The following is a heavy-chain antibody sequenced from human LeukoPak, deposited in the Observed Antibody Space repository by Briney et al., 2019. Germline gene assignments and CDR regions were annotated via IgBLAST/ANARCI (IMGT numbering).Heavy chain of an antibody. CDR3: ARVGVAGRDQPHY. Sequence: ASVKVSCKASEYTFTSYDINWVRQATGQGLEWMGWMNPNSGNTGYAQKFQGRVTMTRNTSITTAYMELSSLTSEDTAVYYCARVGVAGRDQPHYWGQGTLVTVSS. CDR2: MNPNSGNT. D-gene: IGHD6-13*01. J-gene: IGHJ4*02. CDR1: EYTFTSYD. V-gene: IGHV1-8*01.